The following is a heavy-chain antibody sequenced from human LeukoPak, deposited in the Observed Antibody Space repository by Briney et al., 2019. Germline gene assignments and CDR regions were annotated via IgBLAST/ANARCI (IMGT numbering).Heavy chain of an antibody. V-gene: IGHV4-39*07. CDR2: IYDSGST. CDR3: ARGGRGVDY. J-gene: IGHJ4*02. CDR1: GGSIRSSYYY. D-gene: IGHD2-15*01. Sequence: SETLSLTCTVSGGSIRSSYYYWGWIRQPPGKGLEWIGSIYDSGSTYYNPSLKSRVTISVDTSKNQFSLKLSSVTAADTAVYYCARGGRGVDYWGQGTLVTVSS.